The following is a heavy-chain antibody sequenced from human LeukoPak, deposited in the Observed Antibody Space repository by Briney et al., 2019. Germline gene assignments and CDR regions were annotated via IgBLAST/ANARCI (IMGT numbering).Heavy chain of an antibody. CDR2: ISGGGSTT. CDR3: AKGGAYGSGSYFDY. CDR1: RFTLSSYG. Sequence: PGGSLKLSCTASRFTLSSYGMSWVSQAPGKGLEWVASISGGGSTTYNTDAVKGRFTISRDYSKSTVSLQMSSLRVEDTAVYYCAKGGAYGSGSYFDYWGQGTLVTVSS. J-gene: IGHJ4*02. V-gene: IGHV3-23*01. D-gene: IGHD3-10*01.